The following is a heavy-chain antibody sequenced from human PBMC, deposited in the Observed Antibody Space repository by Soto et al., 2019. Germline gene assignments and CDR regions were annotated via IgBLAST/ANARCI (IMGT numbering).Heavy chain of an antibody. V-gene: IGHV5-10-1*01. J-gene: IGHJ4*02. CDR3: AKSGYCSDGGNGSCYHLNF. D-gene: IGHD2-15*01. CDR2: IDPSDSYT. CDR1: GYSFTTTW. Sequence: GESLKISCKTSGYSFTTTWITWVRQMPGKGLEWMGRIDPSDSYTNYSPSFEGHVTFSVDKSISTAYLQWSSLKASDTAIYYCAKSGYCSDGGNGSCYHLNFWGRGTLVTVSS.